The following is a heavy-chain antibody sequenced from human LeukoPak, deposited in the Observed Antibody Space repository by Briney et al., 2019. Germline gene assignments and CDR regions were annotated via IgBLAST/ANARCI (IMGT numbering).Heavy chain of an antibody. J-gene: IGHJ5*02. CDR3: ARARGITRWFDP. V-gene: IGHV4-61*01. CDR1: GGSVSSDSYY. D-gene: IGHD3-10*01. Sequence: KPSETLSLTCNVSGGSVSSDSYYWSWIRQPPGKGLEWIGYIYYTGNTNYNPSLKSRVTISVDTSEKQFSLKLSSVTAADMAVYYCARARGITRWFDPWGQGTLVTVSS. CDR2: IYYTGNT.